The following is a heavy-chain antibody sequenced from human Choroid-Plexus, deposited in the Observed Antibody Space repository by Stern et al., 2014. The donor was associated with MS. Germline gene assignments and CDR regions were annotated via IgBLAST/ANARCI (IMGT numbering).Heavy chain of an antibody. CDR1: GFTFGSCA. CDR3: AKDRQYLTYFFDH. D-gene: IGHD2/OR15-2a*01. J-gene: IGHJ5*02. CDR2: VSYDGSDK. V-gene: IGHV3-30*18. Sequence: QVQLLQPGGGVVQPGRPLRLSCVASGFTFGSCAMHWVRQAPGKGLEWVAGVSYDGSDKHYADSVKGHLTISRDNSQNTLYMQMSSLRPEDTAVYYCAKDRQYLTYFFDHWGQGSLVTVSS.